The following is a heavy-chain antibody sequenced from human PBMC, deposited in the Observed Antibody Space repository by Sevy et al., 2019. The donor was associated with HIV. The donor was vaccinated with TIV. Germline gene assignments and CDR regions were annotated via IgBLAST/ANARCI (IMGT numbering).Heavy chain of an antibody. Sequence: GGSLRLSCAASGFTFSSYAMSWVRQAPGKGLEWVSAISGSGGSTYYADSVKGRFTISRDNSKNTLYLQMNSLRAEDMAVYYCAKDKVSRFLEWLLDYWGQGTLVTVSS. D-gene: IGHD3-3*01. V-gene: IGHV3-23*01. J-gene: IGHJ4*02. CDR2: ISGSGGST. CDR3: AKDKVSRFLEWLLDY. CDR1: GFTFSSYA.